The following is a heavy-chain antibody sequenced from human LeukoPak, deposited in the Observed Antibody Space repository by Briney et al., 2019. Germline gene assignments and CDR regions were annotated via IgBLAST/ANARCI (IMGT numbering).Heavy chain of an antibody. D-gene: IGHD3-10*01. Sequence: SETLSLTCTVSGYSISSGYYWGWIRQPPGKGLEWIGSIYHSGSTYYNPSLKSRVTISVDTSKNQFSLKLSSVTAADTAVYYCAKAVYGSGLRTDYWGQGTLVTVSS. CDR1: GYSISSGYY. J-gene: IGHJ4*02. CDR3: AKAVYGSGLRTDY. V-gene: IGHV4-38-2*02. CDR2: IYHSGST.